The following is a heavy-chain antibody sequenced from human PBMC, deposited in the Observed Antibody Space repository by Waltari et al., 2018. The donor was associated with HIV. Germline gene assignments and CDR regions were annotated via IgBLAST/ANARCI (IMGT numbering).Heavy chain of an antibody. CDR3: AKGIAAAKYAFDI. CDR2: ISGSGGST. CDR1: GFTFSSYA. Sequence: EVQLVESGGGLVQPGGSLRLYCAASGFTFSSYAMSWGRTAPGKGLEWVSAISGSGGSTYYADSVKGRFTISRDNSKNTLYLQMNSLRAEDTAVYYCAKGIAAAKYAFDIWGQGTMVTVSS. D-gene: IGHD6-13*01. V-gene: IGHV3-23*04. J-gene: IGHJ3*02.